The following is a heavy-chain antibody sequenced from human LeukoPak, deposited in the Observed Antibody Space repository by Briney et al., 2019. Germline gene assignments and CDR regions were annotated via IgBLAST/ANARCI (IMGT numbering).Heavy chain of an antibody. CDR1: GDTFTING. Sequence: AAVKVSCRASGDTFTINGISWERQAPGQGLERMGWISAYNGNTKYAQDLQGRVTMTTDTSTRTAYMELRSLRSDDMAVYYCARDLQVGGYYYGSGNEGWFDPWGQGTLVTVSS. CDR3: ARDLQVGGYYYGSGNEGWFDP. CDR2: ISAYNGNT. V-gene: IGHV1-18*03. J-gene: IGHJ5*02. D-gene: IGHD3-10*01.